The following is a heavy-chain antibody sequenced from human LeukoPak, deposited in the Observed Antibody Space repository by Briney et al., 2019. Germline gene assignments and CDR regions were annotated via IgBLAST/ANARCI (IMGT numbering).Heavy chain of an antibody. CDR2: IRYDGSNK. CDR1: GFTFSSYG. Sequence: GGSLRLSCAASGFTFSSYGMHWVRQAPGKGLEGVAFIRYDGSNKYYADSVKGRFTISRDNSKNTLYLQMNSLRAEDTAVYYCAKDPSWNHPYYFDYWGQGTLVTVSS. V-gene: IGHV3-30*02. CDR3: AKDPSWNHPYYFDY. D-gene: IGHD1-14*01. J-gene: IGHJ4*02.